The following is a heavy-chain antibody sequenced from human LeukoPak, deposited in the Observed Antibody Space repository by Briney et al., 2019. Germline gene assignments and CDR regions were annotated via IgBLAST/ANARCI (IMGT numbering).Heavy chain of an antibody. V-gene: IGHV3-21*01. CDR2: ISSSSSYI. Sequence: GGSLRLSCAVSGFTFSSYWMSWVRQAPGKGLEWVSSISSSSSYIYYADSVKGRFTISRDNAKNSLYLQMNSLRAEDTAVYYCARAPRYYFDYWGQGTLVTVSS. J-gene: IGHJ4*02. CDR3: ARAPRYYFDY. CDR1: GFTFSSYW.